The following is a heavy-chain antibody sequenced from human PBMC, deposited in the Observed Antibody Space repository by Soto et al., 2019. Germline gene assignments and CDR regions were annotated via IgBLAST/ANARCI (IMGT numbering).Heavy chain of an antibody. V-gene: IGHV4-34*01. CDR1: GGSFSGYY. CDR3: ARGYYYDSSGYCDAFYI. J-gene: IGHJ3*02. Sequence: QVQLQQWGAGLLKPSETLSLTCAVYGGSFSGYYWSWIRQPPGKGLEWIGEINHSGSTNYNPSLNSRVTISVDTSKNQFSLKRSSVTAADTAVYYCARGYYYDSSGYCDAFYIWGQGTMVTVSS. CDR2: INHSGST. D-gene: IGHD3-22*01.